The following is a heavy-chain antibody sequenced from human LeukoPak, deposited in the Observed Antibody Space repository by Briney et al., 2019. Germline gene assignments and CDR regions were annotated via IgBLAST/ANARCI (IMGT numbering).Heavy chain of an antibody. CDR2: FYYSGNI. V-gene: IGHV4-39*01. J-gene: IGHJ4*02. CDR3: ARARSGKWGFDY. D-gene: IGHD1-26*01. CDR1: GDSITSSHYS. Sequence: SETLSLICSVSGDSITSSHYSWAWIRQPPGKGLEWIGNFYYSGNIYYNPSLRSRGTISVDTSKNQFSLSLTSVTAADTAVYYCARARSGKWGFDYWGQGTLVTVSS.